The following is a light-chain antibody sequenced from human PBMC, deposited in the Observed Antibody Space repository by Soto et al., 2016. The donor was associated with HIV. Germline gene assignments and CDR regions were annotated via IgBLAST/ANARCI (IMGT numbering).Light chain of an antibody. CDR3: QVWDSGTEDVV. CDR1: NIGDKS. Sequence: SYVLTQPPSVSVAPGKTARITCGGNNIGDKSVHWYLQKPGQAPALVVYDDSDRPSGVPERISGSNSGNTATLTISRVEAGDEADYYCQVWDSGTEDVVFGGGTKLTVL. V-gene: IGLV3-21*03. J-gene: IGLJ2*01. CDR2: DDS.